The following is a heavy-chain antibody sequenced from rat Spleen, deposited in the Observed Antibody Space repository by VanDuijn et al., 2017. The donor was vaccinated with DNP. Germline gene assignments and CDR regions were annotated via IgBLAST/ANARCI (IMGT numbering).Heavy chain of an antibody. CDR3: ARMVVITTPYAMDA. CDR1: GYSITGNY. V-gene: IGHV3-1*01. J-gene: IGHJ4*01. CDR2: ISYSGST. Sequence: EVQLQESGPGLVKPSQSLSLTCSVTGYSITGNYWGWIRKFPGNKMEWIGHISYSGSTSYNPSLKSRISITRDTSKNQLLLQLNSVTTEDTATYDCARMVVITTPYAMDAWGQGTSVTVSS. D-gene: IGHD1-12*02.